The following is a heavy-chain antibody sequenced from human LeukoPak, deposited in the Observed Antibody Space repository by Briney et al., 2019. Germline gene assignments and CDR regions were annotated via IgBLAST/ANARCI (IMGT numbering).Heavy chain of an antibody. J-gene: IGHJ4*02. D-gene: IGHD3-22*01. V-gene: IGHV3-30-3*01. CDR3: ARVNFYYYDSSGYYDY. CDR2: ISYDGSNK. CDR1: GFTFSSYA. Sequence: GGSLRLSCAASGFTFSSYAKHWVRQAPGKGLEWVAVISYDGSNKYYADSVKGRFTISRDNSKNTLYLQMNSLRAEDTAVYYCARVNFYYYDSSGYYDYWGQGTLVTVSS.